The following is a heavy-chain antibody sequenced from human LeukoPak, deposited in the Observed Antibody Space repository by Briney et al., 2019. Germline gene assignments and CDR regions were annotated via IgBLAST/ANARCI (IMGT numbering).Heavy chain of an antibody. Sequence: ASVKVSCKASGYTFTGYYMHLVRQAPGQGLDWMGWINPNSGGTKYAQNFQGRVTLTTDTSINTAYMELSSLRSDDTAVYYCAREGRNGYNEGYFDYWGQGTLAMVSS. J-gene: IGHJ4*02. CDR1: GYTFTGYY. CDR3: AREGRNGYNEGYFDY. D-gene: IGHD5-24*01. CDR2: INPNSGGT. V-gene: IGHV1-2*02.